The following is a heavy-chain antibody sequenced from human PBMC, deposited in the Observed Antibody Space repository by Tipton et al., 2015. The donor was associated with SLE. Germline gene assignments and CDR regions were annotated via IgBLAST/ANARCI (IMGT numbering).Heavy chain of an antibody. CDR1: GESFSGYY. D-gene: IGHD1-14*01. V-gene: IGHV4-34*01. J-gene: IGHJ3*02. CDR3: ARVTGRGTFDI. Sequence: TLSLTCAVYGESFSGYYCSWIRQPPGRGLGWIGEINHSGSTNYNPSLKSRVTISVDSSKDQFSLRLSFVTAADTAVYHCARVTGRGTFDIWGQGTMVTVSS. CDR2: INHSGST.